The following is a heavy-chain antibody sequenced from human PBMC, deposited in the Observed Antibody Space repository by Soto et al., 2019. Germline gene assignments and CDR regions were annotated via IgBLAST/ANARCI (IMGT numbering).Heavy chain of an antibody. CDR3: ARDPSSGWFRWFDP. J-gene: IGHJ5*02. CDR1: GGSLSSGGYS. V-gene: IGHV4-39*07. D-gene: IGHD6-19*01. CDR2: IYYSGST. Sequence: SETLSLTCAVSGGSLSSGGYSWSWIRQPPGKGLEWIGSIYYSGSTYYNPSLKSRVTISVDTSKNQFSLKLSSVTAADTAVYYCARDPSSGWFRWFDPWGQGTLVTVSS.